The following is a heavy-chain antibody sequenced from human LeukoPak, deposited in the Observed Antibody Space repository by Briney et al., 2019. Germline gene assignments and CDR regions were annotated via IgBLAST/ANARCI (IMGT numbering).Heavy chain of an antibody. CDR1: GFTFSTYW. CDR2: IKQDGSET. J-gene: IGHJ4*02. D-gene: IGHD3-10*01. CDR3: ARVYYGSGSPRHFDY. V-gene: IGHV3-7*03. Sequence: GGSLRLSCAASGFTFSTYWMSWVRQAPGKGLEWVANIKQDGSETHYVDSLRDRFTISRDNAKNSLYLQMSSLRAEDTAVYYCARVYYGSGSPRHFDYWGQGTLVTVSS.